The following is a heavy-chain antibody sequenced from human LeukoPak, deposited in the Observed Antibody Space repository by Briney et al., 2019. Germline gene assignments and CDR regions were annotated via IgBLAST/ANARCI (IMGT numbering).Heavy chain of an antibody. J-gene: IGHJ6*02. CDR3: ARYKGYCSSTSCYDYYYYGMDV. D-gene: IGHD2-2*01. V-gene: IGHV1-69*04. CDR1: GGTFSSYA. Sequence: GASVKVSCKASGGTFSSYAISWVRQAPGQGLEWMGRIIPILGIANYAQKFQGRVTITADKSTSTAYMELSSLRSEDTAVYYCARYKGYCSSTSCYDYYYYGMDVWGQGTTVTVSS. CDR2: IIPILGIA.